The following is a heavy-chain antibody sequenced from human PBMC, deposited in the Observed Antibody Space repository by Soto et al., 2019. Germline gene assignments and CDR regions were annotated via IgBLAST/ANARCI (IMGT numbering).Heavy chain of an antibody. Sequence: QVQLQESGPGLVKPSETLSLTCTVSGGSISSYYWRWIRQPPGKGLEWIGYIYYSGSTNYNPSLKSRVTISVDTSKNQFSLKLSSVTAADTAVYYGARDVMAWFAPWGQGTLVTVSS. CDR1: GGSISSYY. J-gene: IGHJ5*02. CDR2: IYYSGST. V-gene: IGHV4-59*01. CDR3: ARDVMAWFAP. D-gene: IGHD2-8*01.